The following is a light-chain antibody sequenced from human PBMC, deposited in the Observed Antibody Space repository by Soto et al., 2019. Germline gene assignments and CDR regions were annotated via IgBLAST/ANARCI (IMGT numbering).Light chain of an antibody. CDR3: SSYTSSSTRV. CDR2: EVS. CDR1: SSVVGGYNY. Sequence: QSALTQPASVSGSPGQSITISCTGTSSVVGGYNYVSWYQQHPGKAPKLMIYEVSNRPSGVSNRFSGSKSGNTASLTISGLQAEDEADYYCSSYTSSSTRVFGTGTKLTVL. V-gene: IGLV2-14*01. J-gene: IGLJ1*01.